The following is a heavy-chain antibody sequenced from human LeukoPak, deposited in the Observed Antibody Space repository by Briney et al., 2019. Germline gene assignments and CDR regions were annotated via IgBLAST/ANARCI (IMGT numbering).Heavy chain of an antibody. Sequence: ASVKVSCKASGYTFTSYGISWVRQAPGQGLEWMGWISAYNGNTNYAQKLQGRVTMTTDTSTSTAYMELRSLRSDDTAVYYCARGANAATTPDYYHYGLDVWGQGTTVTVSS. CDR3: ARGANAATTPDYYHYGLDV. D-gene: IGHD4-17*01. CDR1: GYTFTSYG. CDR2: ISAYNGNT. V-gene: IGHV1-18*01. J-gene: IGHJ6*02.